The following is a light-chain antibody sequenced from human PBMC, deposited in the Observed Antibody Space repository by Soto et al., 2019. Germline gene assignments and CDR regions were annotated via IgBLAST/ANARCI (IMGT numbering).Light chain of an antibody. Sequence: QYALTQPPSASGSPGQSVTISCTGTSSDVGGYTYVSWYQQHPGKAPKLMIYEVSKRPSGVPDRFSGSKSGNTASLTVSGLQAEDEADYYCSSYAGSNNLVFGGGTKLTVL. CDR2: EVS. J-gene: IGLJ2*01. CDR3: SSYAGSNNLV. CDR1: SSDVGGYTY. V-gene: IGLV2-8*01.